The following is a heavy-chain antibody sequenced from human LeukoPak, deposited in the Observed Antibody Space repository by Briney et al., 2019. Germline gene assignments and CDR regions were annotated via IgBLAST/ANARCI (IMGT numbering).Heavy chain of an antibody. CDR1: GFTFRTYW. CDR2: INSDGSST. CDR3: ARDFDYGDYEGYGMDV. D-gene: IGHD4-17*01. J-gene: IGHJ6*02. Sequence: SGGSLRLSCAASGFTFRTYWLHWVRHAPGKGLVWVSRINSDGSSTNYADSVKGRFTISRDNAKNTLYLQMNSLRAEDTAVYYCARDFDYGDYEGYGMDVWGQGTTVTVSS. V-gene: IGHV3-74*01.